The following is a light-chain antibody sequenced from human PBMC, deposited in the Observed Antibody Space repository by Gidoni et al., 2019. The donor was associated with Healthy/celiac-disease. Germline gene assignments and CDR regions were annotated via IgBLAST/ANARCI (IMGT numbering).Light chain of an antibody. CDR3: QAWDSSTGV. V-gene: IGLV3-1*01. CDR2: QDS. Sequence: SYELTQPPSVSVSSGQTASITCSGDKLGDKYACWYQQKPGQPPVLVIYQDSTRPSVIPERFSGSNSGNTSTLTIRGTQAMDDADYYCQAWDSSTGVFGGGTKLTVL. J-gene: IGLJ2*01. CDR1: KLGDKY.